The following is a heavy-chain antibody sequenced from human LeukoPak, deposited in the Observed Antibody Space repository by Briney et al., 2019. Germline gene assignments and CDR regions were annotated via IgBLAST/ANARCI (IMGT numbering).Heavy chain of an antibody. CDR3: ARIFGYARWYFDL. D-gene: IGHD2-2*03. V-gene: IGHV4-59*12. J-gene: IGHJ2*01. Sequence: ASETLSLTCTVSGGSISSYYWSWIRQPPGKGLEWIGYVYYSGSTNYNPSLNSRVTMSVDTSKNQFSLKLSSVTAADTAVYYCARIFGYARWYFDLWGRGTLVTVSS. CDR2: VYYSGST. CDR1: GGSISSYY.